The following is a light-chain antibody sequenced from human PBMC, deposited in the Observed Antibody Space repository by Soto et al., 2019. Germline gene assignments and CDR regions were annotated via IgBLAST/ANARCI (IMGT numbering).Light chain of an antibody. CDR1: RSPSDW. CDR3: QQYDSYWLT. J-gene: IGKJ4*01. Sequence: DIQMTQSPSTLSASVGDIVTITCGASRSPSDWLAWYQQRPGEAPRMLISKASTLESGVPSRFSGSGSGTEFTLTISSLQPDDFATYYCQQYDSYWLTFGGGTKVDIK. CDR2: KAS. V-gene: IGKV1-5*03.